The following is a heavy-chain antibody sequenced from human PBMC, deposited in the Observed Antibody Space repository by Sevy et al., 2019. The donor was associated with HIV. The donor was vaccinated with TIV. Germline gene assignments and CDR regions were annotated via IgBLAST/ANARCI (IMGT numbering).Heavy chain of an antibody. CDR1: GFPVSSNY. CDR2: IYSDGST. CDR3: ARGKSGYGYGLDY. J-gene: IGHJ4*02. D-gene: IGHD5-18*01. V-gene: IGHV3-66*01. Sequence: GGSLRLSCAASGFPVSSNYMSWVRQAPGKGLEWVSVIYSDGSTYHADPVKGRFTISRDNSKNTLYLQMNSLRVEYTAVYYCARGKSGYGYGLDYWGQGTLVTVSS.